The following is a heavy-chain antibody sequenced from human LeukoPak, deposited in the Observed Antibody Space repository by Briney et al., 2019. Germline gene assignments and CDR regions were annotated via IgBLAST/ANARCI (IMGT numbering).Heavy chain of an antibody. D-gene: IGHD3-3*01. Sequence: SETLSLTCTVSGGSISSGGYYWSWIRQHPGKGLEWIGYIYYSGSTSYNPSLKSRVTISVDTSKNQFSLKLSSVTAADTAVYYCARDLRPDYDFWSGYWGAFDIWGQGTMVTVSS. J-gene: IGHJ3*02. CDR3: ARDLRPDYDFWSGYWGAFDI. CDR1: GGSISSGGYY. CDR2: IYYSGST. V-gene: IGHV4-31*03.